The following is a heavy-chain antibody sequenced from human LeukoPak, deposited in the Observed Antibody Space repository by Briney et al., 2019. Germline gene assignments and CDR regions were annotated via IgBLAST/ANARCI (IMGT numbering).Heavy chain of an antibody. J-gene: IGHJ1*01. CDR2: ITSSGDIM. D-gene: IGHD3-10*01. V-gene: IGHV3-48*03. CDR1: GFLLSDYE. Sequence: PGGSLRLSCAASGFLLSDYEMNWVRQAPGKGLEWVSYITSSGDIMYYADSVKGRFTISRDNVKNYLFLQMNSLRAEDTALYYCVRSITMFQHWGQGTLVTVSS. CDR3: VRSITMFQH.